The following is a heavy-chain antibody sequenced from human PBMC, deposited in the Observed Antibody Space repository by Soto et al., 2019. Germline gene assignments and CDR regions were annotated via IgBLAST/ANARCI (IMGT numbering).Heavy chain of an antibody. Sequence: EVQLVESGGGLVQPGGSLRLSCAASGFTVSSNYMSWVRQAPGKGLEWVSVIYSGGSTYYADSVKGRFTISRHNSKNTLSLQMNSLRAEDTAVYYCARSGHYYGSGSSGMDVWGQGTTVTVSS. CDR3: ARSGHYYGSGSSGMDV. CDR2: IYSGGST. CDR1: GFTVSSNY. D-gene: IGHD3-10*01. V-gene: IGHV3-53*04. J-gene: IGHJ6*02.